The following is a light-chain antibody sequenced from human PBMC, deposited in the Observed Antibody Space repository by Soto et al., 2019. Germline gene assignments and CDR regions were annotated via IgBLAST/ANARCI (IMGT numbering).Light chain of an antibody. CDR1: QSVNSY. V-gene: IGKV3-11*01. CDR3: QQRSNWPPIT. CDR2: HTS. J-gene: IGKJ5*01. Sequence: EIVLTQSPATLSLSPGERATLSCRASQSVNSYLAWYQQKPGLAPRLLIYHTSSRATGVPARFSGSGSGTDFTLTISSLEPEDFAVYYCQQRSNWPPITFGQGTRLEIK.